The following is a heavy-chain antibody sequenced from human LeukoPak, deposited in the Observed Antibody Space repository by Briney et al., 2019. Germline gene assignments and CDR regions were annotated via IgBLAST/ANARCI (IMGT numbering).Heavy chain of an antibody. CDR2: INPSGGDT. CDR1: LFTFSSYA. CDR3: AKAYNYGSGSYYSFFDS. Sequence: PGGSLRLSCAASLFTFSSYAMTWVRQAPGKGLEWVSTINPSGGDTYYADSVRGRFTISRDNSKKTLYLQMDSLRAEDTAVYYCAKAYNYGSGSYYSFFDSWGQGTLVTVSS. V-gene: IGHV3-23*01. J-gene: IGHJ4*02. D-gene: IGHD3-10*01.